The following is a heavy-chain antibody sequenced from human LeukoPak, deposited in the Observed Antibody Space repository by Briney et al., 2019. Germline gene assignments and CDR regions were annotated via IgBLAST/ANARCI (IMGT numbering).Heavy chain of an antibody. Sequence: SSETLSRTCTVSGGSISSGDYYWSWIRQPPGKGLEWIGYIYYSGSTYYNPSLKSRVTISVDTSKNQFSLKLSSVTAADTAVYYCARGYQLLYFDYWGQGTLVTVSS. J-gene: IGHJ4*02. CDR1: GGSISSGDYY. V-gene: IGHV4-30-4*08. CDR2: IYYSGST. D-gene: IGHD2-2*02. CDR3: ARGYQLLYFDY.